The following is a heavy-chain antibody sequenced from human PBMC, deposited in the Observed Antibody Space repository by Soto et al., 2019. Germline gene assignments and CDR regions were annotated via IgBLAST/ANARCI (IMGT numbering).Heavy chain of an antibody. CDR3: TSRVRTTNDY. V-gene: IGHV3-15*07. J-gene: IGHJ4*02. CDR1: GFSFINTW. Sequence: EVQLVESGGALLKPGEALRLSCAASGFSFINTWMNWVRQAPGKRPEWVGRILTTREVGTTDYYEPAKGRFTISRDDSINMVYLQMSSLKIEDTAVYYCTSRVRTTNDYWGQGTLVTVSS. D-gene: IGHD1-1*01. CDR2: ILTTREVGTT.